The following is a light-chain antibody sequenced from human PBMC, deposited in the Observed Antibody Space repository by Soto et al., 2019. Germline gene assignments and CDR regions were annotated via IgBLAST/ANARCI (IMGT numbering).Light chain of an antibody. J-gene: IGKJ5*01. Sequence: IQMTQSPSSLSASVGDRVTITCRASQGIGNDLGWYQQKSGKAPKLLIYAASSLQSGVPSRFSGSGSGTDFTLTISSLQPEDFATYYCQQFNSYPITFGQGTRLEIK. CDR3: QQFNSYPIT. CDR1: QGIGND. V-gene: IGKV1-17*01. CDR2: AAS.